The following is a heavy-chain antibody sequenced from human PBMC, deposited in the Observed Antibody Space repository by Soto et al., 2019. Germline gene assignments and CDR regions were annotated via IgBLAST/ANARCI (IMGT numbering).Heavy chain of an antibody. D-gene: IGHD4-4*01. CDR3: ASERVAEMSTGGYFNN. CDR2: SSPLFGTP. CDR1: GGTFSDLA. V-gene: IGHV1-69*01. Sequence: HVHLLQSGAEVKKPGSSVKVSCKTSGGTFSDLAVSWVRQAPRQVLEWVGGSSPLFGTPNYARAFQGRVSISADEASNTVYMELRSLRSEDTDVYYCASERVAEMSTGGYFNNWGQGTLGTVSS. J-gene: IGHJ4*02.